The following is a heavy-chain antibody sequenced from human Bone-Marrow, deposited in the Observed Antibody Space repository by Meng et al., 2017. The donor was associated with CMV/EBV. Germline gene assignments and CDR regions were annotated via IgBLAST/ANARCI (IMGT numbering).Heavy chain of an antibody. CDR1: GVSISTHY. J-gene: IGHJ4*02. D-gene: IGHD1-1*01. CDR2: IHYTGRA. CDR3: AERGGGY. Sequence: VQVHQSGPGLVKPSETLSLTCRVSGVSISTHYWSWIRQTPGKGLEWIASIHYTGRADYSPSLKSRVTVSVDTSDSQLSLKLSSVTTADTAMYYCAERGGGYWGQGILVTVSS. V-gene: IGHV4-59*11.